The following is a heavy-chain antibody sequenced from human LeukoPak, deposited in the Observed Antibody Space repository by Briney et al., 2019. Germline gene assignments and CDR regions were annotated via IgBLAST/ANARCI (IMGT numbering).Heavy chain of an antibody. V-gene: IGHV4-31*03. Sequence: SETLSLTCTVSGGSISSGGYYWSWIRQHPGKGLEWIGYIYYSGSTYCNPSLKSRVTISVDTSKNQFSLKLSSVTAADTAVYYCARVLQFYGGYPPGWFDYWGQGTLVTVSS. CDR1: GGSISSGGYY. CDR3: ARVLQFYGGYPPGWFDY. D-gene: IGHD4-17*01. CDR2: IYYSGST. J-gene: IGHJ4*02.